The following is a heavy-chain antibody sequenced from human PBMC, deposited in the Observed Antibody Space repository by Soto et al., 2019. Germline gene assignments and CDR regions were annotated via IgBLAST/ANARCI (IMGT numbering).Heavy chain of an antibody. V-gene: IGHV3-30*18. D-gene: IGHD3-22*01. CDR1: GFTFTSYG. CDR2: ISYDGSKK. Sequence: SLRVSCAASGFTFTSYGMHWVRQAPGKGLEWVAVISYDGSKKYYADSVKGRFTISRDNSKNTLFLQMNTLRAEDTAVYSCAKDIQQGGTYYYDETYYYYGMDVWRQGTTVTVPS. CDR3: AKDIQQGGTYYYDETYYYYGMDV. J-gene: IGHJ6*02.